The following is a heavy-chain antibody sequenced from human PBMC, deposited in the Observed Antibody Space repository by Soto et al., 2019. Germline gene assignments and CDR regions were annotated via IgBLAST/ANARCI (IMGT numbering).Heavy chain of an antibody. CDR1: GYPFSKYG. J-gene: IGHJ5*02. CDR3: ASSYDSGFDP. CDR2: IKPDNGNT. V-gene: IGHV1-18*04. D-gene: IGHD5-12*01. Sequence: QLQLVQSGGEVKKPGASVRVSCEAYGYPFSKYGISWIPQAPGQGLEWMGWIKPDNGNTDYAQKFQGRVTMTTDTSSNTAYMELRSLRSDDTAVYYCASSYDSGFDPWGQGTLVSVSS.